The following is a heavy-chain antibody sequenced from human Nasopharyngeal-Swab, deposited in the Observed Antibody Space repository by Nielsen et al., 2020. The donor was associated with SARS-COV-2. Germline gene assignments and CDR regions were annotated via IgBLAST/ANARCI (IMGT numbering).Heavy chain of an antibody. CDR3: VIASSVAFDF. CDR2: IKEDGSKK. Sequence: GGSLRLSCAASGFPFSRYWMSWVRQAPGKGLEWLAHIKEDGSKKYYVDSVNGRFTISRDNTKNSVYLQMNSLRADDTALYYCVIASSVAFDFWGQGTMVTVTS. CDR1: GFPFSRYW. V-gene: IGHV3-7*01. D-gene: IGHD5/OR15-5a*01. J-gene: IGHJ3*01.